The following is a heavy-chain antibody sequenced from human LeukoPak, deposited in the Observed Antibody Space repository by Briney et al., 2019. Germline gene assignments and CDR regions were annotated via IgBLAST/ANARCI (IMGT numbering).Heavy chain of an antibody. V-gene: IGHV7-4-1*02. CDR2: RNTNTGNP. Sequence: ASVKVSCKASGYTFTSYAMNWVRQAPGQGLEWMGWRNTNTGNPTYAQGFTGRFVLSLATSVRTAYLQISSLTAEDTAAYYSARGQVSTTSCYCNWFYPWGQGNLVTVSS. D-gene: IGHD2-2*01. CDR3: ARGQVSTTSCYCNWFYP. CDR1: GYTFTSYA. J-gene: IGHJ5*02.